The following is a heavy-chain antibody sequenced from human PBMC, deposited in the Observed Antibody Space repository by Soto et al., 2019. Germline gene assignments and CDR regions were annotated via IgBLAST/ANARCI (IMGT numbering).Heavy chain of an antibody. V-gene: IGHV3-33*01. D-gene: IGHD6-19*01. J-gene: IGHJ6*02. Sequence: HPGGSLRLSCAASGFTFSSYGMHWVRQAPGKGLEWVAVIWYDGSNKYYADSVKGRFTISRDNSKNTLYLQMNSLRAEDTAVYYCARTNYASSGWPYYYYYYGMDVWGQGTTVTVSS. CDR3: ARTNYASSGWPYYYYYYGMDV. CDR1: GFTFSSYG. CDR2: IWYDGSNK.